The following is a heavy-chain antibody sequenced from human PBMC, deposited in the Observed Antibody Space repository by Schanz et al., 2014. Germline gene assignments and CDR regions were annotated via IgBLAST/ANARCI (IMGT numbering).Heavy chain of an antibody. CDR2: ISDRGDGT. CDR1: GFTFSDSW. J-gene: IGHJ3*02. D-gene: IGHD4-17*01. Sequence: VQLVESGGGLVQPGGSLRLSCAASGFTFSDSWMHWVRQAPGKGLVWVSGISDRGDGTNYADSVKGRFTISRDNSKNILYLQMNSLRAEDTALYYCAKDPHKDYGGKPQTFDIWGQGTMVTVSS. CDR3: AKDPHKDYGGKPQTFDI. V-gene: IGHV3-74*01.